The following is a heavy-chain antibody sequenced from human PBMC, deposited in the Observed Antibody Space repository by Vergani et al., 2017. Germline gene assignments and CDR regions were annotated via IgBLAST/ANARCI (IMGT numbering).Heavy chain of an antibody. CDR1: GFTFSGSA. Sequence: VQLVESGGGLVQPGGSLTLSCAASGFTFSGSAMHWVRQAPGKGLEWVAFIRYDGNNKYYADSVKGRFTISRDNSKNTLNLQMNRLRAEDTAVYYCAKGDKYSFGSYYFDFWGQGTLVTVSS. CDR2: IRYDGNNK. J-gene: IGHJ4*02. D-gene: IGHD5-18*01. CDR3: AKGDKYSFGSYYFDF. V-gene: IGHV3-30*02.